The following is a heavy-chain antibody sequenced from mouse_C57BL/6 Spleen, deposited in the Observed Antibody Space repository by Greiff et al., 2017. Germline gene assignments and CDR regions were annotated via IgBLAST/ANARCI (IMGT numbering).Heavy chain of an antibody. J-gene: IGHJ2*01. CDR1: GYPFTSYW. CDR2: IDPSDSYT. CDR3: ARGVADYFDY. V-gene: IGHV1-69*01. Sequence: VQLQQPGAELVMPGASVKLSCKASGYPFTSYWMHWVKQRPGQGLEWIGEIDPSDSYTNYNQKFKGKSTLTVDKSSSTAYMQLSSLTSEDSAVYYCARGVADYFDYWGQGTTLTVAS.